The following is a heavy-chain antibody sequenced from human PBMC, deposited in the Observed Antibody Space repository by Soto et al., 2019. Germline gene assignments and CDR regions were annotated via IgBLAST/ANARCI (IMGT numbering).Heavy chain of an antibody. J-gene: IGHJ3*02. CDR3: ARDARENGNGELHDYGDSHDAFDI. D-gene: IGHD4-17*01. Sequence: PSETLSLTCAVSSGSISSSNWWSWVRQPPGKGLEWIGEIYHSGSTNYNPSLKSRVTISVDKSKNQFSLKLSSVTAADTAVYYCARDARENGNGELHDYGDSHDAFDIWGQGTMVTVSS. CDR1: SGSISSSNW. V-gene: IGHV4-4*02. CDR2: IYHSGST.